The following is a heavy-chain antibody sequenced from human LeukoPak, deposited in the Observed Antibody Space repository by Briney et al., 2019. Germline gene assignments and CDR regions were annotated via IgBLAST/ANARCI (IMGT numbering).Heavy chain of an antibody. D-gene: IGHD3-10*01. CDR3: ARGFGGDYGSGSYYGFDFDY. CDR2: VRYDETNK. Sequence: GGSLRLSCAASGFTFDNYGMHWVRQAPGKGLEWVAFVRYDETNKYYVDSVKGRFTISRDNSKNTLYLQMNSLRVEDTAVYYCARGFGGDYGSGSYYGFDFDYWGQGTLVTVSS. J-gene: IGHJ4*02. CDR1: GFTFDNYG. V-gene: IGHV3-30*02.